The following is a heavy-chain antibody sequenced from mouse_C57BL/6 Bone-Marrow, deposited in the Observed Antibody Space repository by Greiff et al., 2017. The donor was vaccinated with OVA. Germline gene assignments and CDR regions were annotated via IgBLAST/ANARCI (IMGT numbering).Heavy chain of an antibody. D-gene: IGHD2-10*01. Sequence: DVKLVESGGGLVKPGGSLKLSCAASGFTFSDYGMHWVRQAPEKGLEWVAYISSGSSTIYYADTVKGRFTISRDNAKNTLFLQMTSLRAEDTAMYYCATYPFAYWGQGTLVTASA. CDR1: GFTFSDYG. CDR2: ISSGSSTI. CDR3: ATYPFAY. J-gene: IGHJ3*01. V-gene: IGHV5-17*01.